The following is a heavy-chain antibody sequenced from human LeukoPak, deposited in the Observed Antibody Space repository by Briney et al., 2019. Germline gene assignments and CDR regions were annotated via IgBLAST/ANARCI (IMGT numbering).Heavy chain of an antibody. V-gene: IGHV4-4*07. Sequence: SETLSLTCTVSGGSISSYYWRWLRQPAGKGLEWIGCIYTSGSTNYSPSLKSRVTISVDKSKNQFSLKLSSVTAADTAVYYCARSTIFGVVPPDYWGQGTLVTVSS. J-gene: IGHJ4*02. CDR2: IYTSGST. D-gene: IGHD3-3*01. CDR3: ARSTIFGVVPPDY. CDR1: GGSISSYY.